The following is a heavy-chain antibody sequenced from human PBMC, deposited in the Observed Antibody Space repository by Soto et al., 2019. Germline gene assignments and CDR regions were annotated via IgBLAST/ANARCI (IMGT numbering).Heavy chain of an antibody. CDR3: ARAGGDFWSGYSPRQYYFDY. Sequence: SETLSLTCTVSGGSISSYYWSWIRQPPGKGLEWIGEINHSGSTNYNPSLKSRVTISVDTSKNQFSLKLSSVTAADTAVYYCARAGGDFWSGYSPRQYYFDYWGQGTLVTVSS. CDR1: GGSISSYY. CDR2: INHSGST. D-gene: IGHD3-3*01. J-gene: IGHJ4*02. V-gene: IGHV4-34*01.